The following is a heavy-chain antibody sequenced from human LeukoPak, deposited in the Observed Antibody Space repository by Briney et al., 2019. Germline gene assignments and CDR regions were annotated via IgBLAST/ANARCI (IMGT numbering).Heavy chain of an antibody. Sequence: PGGSLRLSCAASGFTFSSYAMSWVRQAPGKGLEWVSVVSGSGGTTYYAGSVKGRFTISRDNSRNTLYLQMNSLRGEDTAVYYCAKGSSTTSYGAIDYWGRGTLVTVSS. CDR3: AKGSSTTSYGAIDY. J-gene: IGHJ4*02. CDR2: VSGSGGTT. V-gene: IGHV3-23*01. CDR1: GFTFSSYA. D-gene: IGHD2-2*01.